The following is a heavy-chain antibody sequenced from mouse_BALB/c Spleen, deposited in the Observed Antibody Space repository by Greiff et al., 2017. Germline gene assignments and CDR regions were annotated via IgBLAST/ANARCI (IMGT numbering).Heavy chain of an antibody. D-gene: IGHD2-4*01. V-gene: IGHV1S135*01. CDR2: IDPYNGGT. CDR1: GYAFTSYN. Sequence: EVKVVESGPELVKPGASVKVSCKASGYAFTSYNMYWVKQSHGKSLEWIGYIDPYNGGTSYNQKFKGKATLTVDKSSSTAYMHLNSLTSEDSAVYYCARRGYDYDLWGQGTTLTVSS. CDR3: ARRGYDYDL. J-gene: IGHJ2*01.